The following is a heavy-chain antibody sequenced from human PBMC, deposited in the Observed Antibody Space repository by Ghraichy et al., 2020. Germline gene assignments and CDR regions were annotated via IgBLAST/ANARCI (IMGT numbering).Heavy chain of an antibody. CDR1: GGTFSSYA. J-gene: IGHJ5*02. CDR2: IIPILDIA. D-gene: IGHD3-10*01. CDR3: ARTVVRGTGYFDP. Sequence: SVKVSCKASGGTFSSYAISWVRQAPGQGLEWMGRIIPILDIANYAQKFQGRATITADKSTSTAYMELSSLKSDDTAVYYCARTVVRGTGYFDPWGQGTLVTVSS. V-gene: IGHV1-69*04.